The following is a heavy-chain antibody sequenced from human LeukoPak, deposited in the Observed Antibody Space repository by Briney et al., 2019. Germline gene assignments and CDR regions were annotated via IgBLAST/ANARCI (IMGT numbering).Heavy chain of an antibody. Sequence: SETLSLTCTVSGGSISTYHWNWFRQPPGKGPEIIGYIYSSGTTDSNPSLKSRVTISIDTSRNQFSLKLTSVTAADTAVYYCAANSGGTADYWGQGTLVTVSS. D-gene: IGHD2/OR15-2a*01. V-gene: IGHV4-59*01. CDR3: AANSGGTADY. CDR1: GGSISTYH. J-gene: IGHJ4*02. CDR2: IYSSGTT.